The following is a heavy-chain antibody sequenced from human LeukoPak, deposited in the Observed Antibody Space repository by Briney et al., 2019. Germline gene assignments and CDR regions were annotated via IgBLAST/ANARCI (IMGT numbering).Heavy chain of an antibody. Sequence: GGSLRLSCAASGFTFSSYGMHWVRQAPGKGLEWVAVIWYDGSNKYYADSVKGRFTISRDNSKNTLYLQMNSLGAEDTAVYYCAKGGYYDSSAATFDIWGQGTMVTVSS. J-gene: IGHJ3*02. CDR2: IWYDGSNK. CDR1: GFTFSSYG. V-gene: IGHV3-30*02. CDR3: AKGGYYDSSAATFDI. D-gene: IGHD3-22*01.